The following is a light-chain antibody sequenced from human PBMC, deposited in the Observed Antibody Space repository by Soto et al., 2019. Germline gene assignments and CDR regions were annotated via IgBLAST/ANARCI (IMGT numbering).Light chain of an antibody. J-gene: IGKJ1*01. CDR2: AAS. CDR1: QTISNY. Sequence: DIQMTQSPSSLSASVGDRVTLTCRASQTISNYLNWYQQKPGKAPKLLIYAASSLQGGVPSRFSGSGSGTNFTLTISGLQSEDLATYFCQQSFSTPRTFGQGTKVDIK. CDR3: QQSFSTPRT. V-gene: IGKV1-39*01.